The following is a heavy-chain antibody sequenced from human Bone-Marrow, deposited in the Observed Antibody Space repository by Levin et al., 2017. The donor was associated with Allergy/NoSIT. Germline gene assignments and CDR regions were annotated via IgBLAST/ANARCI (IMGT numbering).Heavy chain of an antibody. D-gene: IGHD4-11*01. CDR2: MNPNSGNT. CDR1: GYTFTSYD. J-gene: IGHJ4*02. CDR3: ARSLTPRSPVDY. V-gene: IGHV1-8*01. Sequence: ASVKVSCKASGYTFTSYDINWVRQATGQGLEWMGWMNPNSGNTGYAQKFQGRVTMTRNTSISTAYMELSSLRSEDTAVYYCARSLTPRSPVDYWGQGTLVTVSS.